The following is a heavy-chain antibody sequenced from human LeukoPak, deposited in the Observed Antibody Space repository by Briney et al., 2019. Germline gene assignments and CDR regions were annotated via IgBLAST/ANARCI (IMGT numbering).Heavy chain of an antibody. Sequence: SETLSFTGTASGCAIIGYYWRWIGQPPGQGLEWFANIHSNGETNYNPALKRRVTISIDTYKNQYSLKVTSVTAPDTAMYYCTKREGPMSGSYDYFDPWGQGTLVTV. V-gene: IGHV4-4*09. D-gene: IGHD1-26*01. CDR1: GCAIIGYY. J-gene: IGHJ4*02. CDR3: TKREGPMSGSYDYFDP. CDR2: IHSNGET.